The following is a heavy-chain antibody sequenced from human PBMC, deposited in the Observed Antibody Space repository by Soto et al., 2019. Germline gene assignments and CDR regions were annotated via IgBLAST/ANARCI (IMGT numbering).Heavy chain of an antibody. D-gene: IGHD4-17*01. Sequence: QVQLQESGPGLVKPSQTLSLTCTVSGGSISSGGYYWSWIRQHPGKGLEWIGYIYYSGSTYYNPSLKSRVTISVDTSNNQFSLKLSSVTAADTAVYYCARESTVTTRVWFDPWGQGTLVTVSS. J-gene: IGHJ5*02. CDR1: GGSISSGGYY. CDR3: ARESTVTTRVWFDP. CDR2: IYYSGST. V-gene: IGHV4-31*03.